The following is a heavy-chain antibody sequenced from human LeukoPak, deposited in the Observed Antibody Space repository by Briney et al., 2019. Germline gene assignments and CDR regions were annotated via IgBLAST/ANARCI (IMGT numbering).Heavy chain of an antibody. D-gene: IGHD2-8*01. J-gene: IGHJ4*02. CDR1: GFTFSSHA. CDR2: ISYDGSSK. Sequence: GGSLRLSCAASGFTFSSHAMHWVRQAPGKGLEWVAVISYDGSSKYYADSVKGRFTISRDNSKNTLYLQMNSLRAEDTAVYYCAREIVLMVGYFDYWGQGTLVTVSS. V-gene: IGHV3-30-3*01. CDR3: AREIVLMVGYFDY.